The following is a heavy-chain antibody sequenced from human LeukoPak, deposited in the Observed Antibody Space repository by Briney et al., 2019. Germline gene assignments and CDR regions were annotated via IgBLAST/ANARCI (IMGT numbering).Heavy chain of an antibody. CDR3: ARSGGTTFGGVIVEGVSWGDYYYYMDV. CDR2: IYPGDSDT. D-gene: IGHD3-16*02. V-gene: IGHV5-51*01. J-gene: IGHJ6*03. CDR1: GYSFTNYW. Sequence: GESLKISCKGSGYSFTNYWIGWVRQMPGKGLDWMGIIYPGDSDTRYSPSFQGQVTISADKSISTAYLQWSSLKASDTAMYYCARSGGTTFGGVIVEGVSWGDYYYYMDVWGKGTTVTVSS.